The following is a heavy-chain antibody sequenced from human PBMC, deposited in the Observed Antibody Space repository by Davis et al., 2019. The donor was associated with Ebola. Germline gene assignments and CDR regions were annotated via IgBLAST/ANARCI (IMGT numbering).Heavy chain of an antibody. D-gene: IGHD3-10*01. CDR3: ARPRSRWFGEFHFDY. J-gene: IGHJ4*02. Sequence: GESLKISCKGSGYSFTSYWIGWVRQMPGKGLEWMGNIYPGNSDTRYSPSFQGQVTISADKSISTAYLQWSSLKASDTAMYYCARPRSRWFGEFHFDYWGQGTLVTVSS. CDR2: IYPGNSDT. CDR1: GYSFTSYW. V-gene: IGHV5-51*01.